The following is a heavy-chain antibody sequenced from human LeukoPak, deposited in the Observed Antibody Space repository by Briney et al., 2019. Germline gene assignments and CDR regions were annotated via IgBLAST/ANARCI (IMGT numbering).Heavy chain of an antibody. Sequence: KPSETLSLTCTVSGGSISSSSYYWGWIRQPPGKGLEWIRSTFYSGSTYYNPSLKSRVTISVDTSKNQFSLRLSSVTAADTAVYYCARHPSYYDILTGYYNGAFDIWGQGTMVTFSS. CDR3: ARHPSYYDILTGYYNGAFDI. V-gene: IGHV4-39*01. CDR1: GGSISSSSYY. J-gene: IGHJ3*02. CDR2: TFYSGST. D-gene: IGHD3-9*01.